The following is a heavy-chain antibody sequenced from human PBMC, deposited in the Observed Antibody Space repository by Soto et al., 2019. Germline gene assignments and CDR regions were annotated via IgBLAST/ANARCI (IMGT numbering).Heavy chain of an antibody. CDR3: AKARCSTTDCYVPDY. V-gene: IGHV3-23*01. J-gene: IGHJ4*02. CDR1: VFSFRTYT. D-gene: IGHD2-2*01. Sequence: GGSLRLSCAASVFSFRTYTMSWVRQAPGKGLEWLSVITASGATPSYAASVQGRFVISRDNATNTLYLHMNSLRAEDTAIYYCAKARCSTTDCYVPDYWGRGTLVTVSS. CDR2: ITASGATP.